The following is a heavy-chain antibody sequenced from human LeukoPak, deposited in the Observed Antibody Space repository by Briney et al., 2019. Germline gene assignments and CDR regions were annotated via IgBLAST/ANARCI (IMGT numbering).Heavy chain of an antibody. D-gene: IGHD3-22*01. J-gene: IGHJ4*02. CDR3: AKGDPYYYDSSGYYLGPVDY. V-gene: IGHV3-23*01. CDR2: ISGSGGST. Sequence: GGSLRLSCAASGFTFDDYGMSWVRQAPGKGLEWVSAISGSGGSTYYADSVKGRFTISRDNSKNTLYLQMNSLRAEDTAVYYCAKGDPYYYDSSGYYLGPVDYWGQGTLVTVSS. CDR1: GFTFDDYG.